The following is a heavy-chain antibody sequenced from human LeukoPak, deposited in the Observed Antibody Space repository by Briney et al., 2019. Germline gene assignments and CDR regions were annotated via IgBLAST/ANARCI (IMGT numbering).Heavy chain of an antibody. CDR1: GFNLGNYA. CDR3: AKGVRLWFAFYFDY. V-gene: IGHV3-23*01. CDR2: ISGNGFNT. D-gene: IGHD3-10*01. J-gene: IGHJ4*02. Sequence: GGSLRLSCAASGFNLGNYAMSWFRQAPGKGLEWVSAISGNGFNTYYADSVKGRFTISGESSANTLSLQMHNLRAEDTAVYYCAKGVRLWFAFYFDYWGQGTLVTVSS.